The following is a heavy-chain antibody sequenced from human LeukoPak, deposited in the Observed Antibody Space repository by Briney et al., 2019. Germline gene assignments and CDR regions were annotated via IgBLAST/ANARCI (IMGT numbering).Heavy chain of an antibody. J-gene: IGHJ4*02. CDR1: GGSFSGYY. CDR3: ATLRSRRIAAQGNDY. CDR2: INHSGST. Sequence: SETLSLTCAVYGGSFSGYYWSWIRQPPGKGLEWIGEINHSGSTNYNPPLKSRVTISVDTSKSQFSLKLSSVTAADTAVYYCATLRSRRIAAQGNDYWGQGTLVTVSS. V-gene: IGHV4-34*01. D-gene: IGHD6-6*01.